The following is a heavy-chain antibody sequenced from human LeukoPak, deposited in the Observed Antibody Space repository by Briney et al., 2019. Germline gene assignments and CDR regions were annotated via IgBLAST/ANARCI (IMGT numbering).Heavy chain of an antibody. D-gene: IGHD6-19*01. V-gene: IGHV1-69*10. Sequence: ASVKVSCKASGGTFSSYTISWVRQAPGQGLEWMGWIIPILGIANYAQKFQGRVTITADKSTSTAYMELSSLRSEDTAVYYCARDHGSGWYYYYGMDVWGQGTTVTVSS. J-gene: IGHJ6*02. CDR2: IIPILGIA. CDR1: GGTFSSYT. CDR3: ARDHGSGWYYYYGMDV.